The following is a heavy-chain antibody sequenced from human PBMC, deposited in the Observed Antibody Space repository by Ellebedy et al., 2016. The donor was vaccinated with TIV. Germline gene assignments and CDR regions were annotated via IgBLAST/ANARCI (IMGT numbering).Heavy chain of an antibody. V-gene: IGHV5-51*01. D-gene: IGHD6-13*01. CDR1: GYSFTSHW. J-gene: IGHJ4*02. CDR2: IYPGDSDA. Sequence: GESLKISCTSSGYSFTSHWIGWVRQTPGKGLEWMGAIYPGDSDARYSPSFQGQVTISAVKSTSTAYLQWSSLKASDTATYYCARVGRAAAGTDYWGQGTLVTVSS. CDR3: ARVGRAAAGTDY.